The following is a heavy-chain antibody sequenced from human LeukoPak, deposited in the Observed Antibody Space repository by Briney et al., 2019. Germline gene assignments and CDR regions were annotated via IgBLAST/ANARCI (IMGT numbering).Heavy chain of an antibody. CDR2: MNPNSGNT. Sequence: ASVKASCKTSGYTFTSYDINWVRQATGQGLEWMGWMNPNSGNTGYAQKFQGRVTMTRDTSMSTAYMELSSLRSEDTAVYYCARLTKSSAYYKYHFDYWGQGTLVTVSS. V-gene: IGHV1-8*01. CDR3: ARLTKSSAYYKYHFDY. J-gene: IGHJ4*02. D-gene: IGHD3-22*01. CDR1: GYTFTSYD.